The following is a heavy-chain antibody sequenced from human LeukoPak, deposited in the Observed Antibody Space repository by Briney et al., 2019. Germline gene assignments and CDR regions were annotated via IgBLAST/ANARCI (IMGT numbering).Heavy chain of an antibody. J-gene: IGHJ4*02. CDR1: GFTFDDYG. V-gene: IGHV3-20*01. CDR2: INRNGGTI. CDR3: ARERSTSNWYGTPDFDY. D-gene: IGHD6-13*01. Sequence: GGSLRLSCAASGFTFDDYGMSWVRQVPGKGLEWVSGINRNGGTINYADSVKGRFTISRDYAKNSLYLQMNSLRAEGTALYHCARERSTSNWYGTPDFDYWGQGILVTVSS.